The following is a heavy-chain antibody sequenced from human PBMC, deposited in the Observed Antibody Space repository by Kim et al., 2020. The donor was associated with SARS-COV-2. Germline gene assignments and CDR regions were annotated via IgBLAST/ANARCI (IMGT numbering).Heavy chain of an antibody. CDR3: ASHLVVAASFHYYYGMDV. J-gene: IGHJ6*02. V-gene: IGHV3-74*01. CDR1: GFTFSSYW. CDR2: INSDGSST. Sequence: GGSLRLSCAASGFTFSSYWMHWVRQAPGKGLVWVSRINSDGSSTSYADSVKGRFTISRDNAKNTLYLQMNSLRAEDTAVYYCASHLVVAASFHYYYGMDVWGQGTTVTVSS. D-gene: IGHD2-15*01.